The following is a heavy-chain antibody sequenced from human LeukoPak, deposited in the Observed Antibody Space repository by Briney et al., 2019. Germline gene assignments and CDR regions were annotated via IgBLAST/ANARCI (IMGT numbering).Heavy chain of an antibody. D-gene: IGHD2-2*01. CDR2: IYSGGST. CDR1: GFTVSSNY. V-gene: IGHV3-66*01. J-gene: IGHJ4*02. CDR3: ASSIVVVPAAMGYFDY. Sequence: GGSLRLSCAASGFTVSSNYMSWVRQAPGKGLEWVSVIYSGGSTYYADSVKGRFTISRDNSKNTLYLQMNSLRAEDTAVYYCASSIVVVPAAMGYFDYWGQGTLVTVSS.